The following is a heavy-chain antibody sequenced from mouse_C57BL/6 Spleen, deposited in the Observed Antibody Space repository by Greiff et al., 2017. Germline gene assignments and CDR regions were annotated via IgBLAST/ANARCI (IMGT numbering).Heavy chain of an antibody. Sequence: EVKLEESGGGLVQPGGSMKLSCAASGFTFSDAWMDWVRQSPEKGLEWVAEIRNKANNPATYYAESVKGRFTISRDDSKSSVYLQMNSLRAEDTGIYYCTRGNYYAMDYWGQGTSVTVSS. CDR1: GFTFSDAW. J-gene: IGHJ4*01. V-gene: IGHV6-6*01. CDR3: TRGNYYAMDY. CDR2: IRNKANNPAT.